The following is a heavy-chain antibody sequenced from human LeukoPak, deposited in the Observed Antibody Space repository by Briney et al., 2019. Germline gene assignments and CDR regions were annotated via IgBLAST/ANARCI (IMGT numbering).Heavy chain of an antibody. Sequence: PGGSLRLSCAASGFTFSSYSMNWVRQAPGKGLEWASSISSSSSYIYYADSVKGRFTISRDNAKNSLYLQMNSLRAEDTAVYYCARDYSYGYFRYFDLWGRGTLVTVSS. CDR2: ISSSSSYI. J-gene: IGHJ2*01. CDR1: GFTFSSYS. CDR3: ARDYSYGYFRYFDL. D-gene: IGHD5-18*01. V-gene: IGHV3-21*01.